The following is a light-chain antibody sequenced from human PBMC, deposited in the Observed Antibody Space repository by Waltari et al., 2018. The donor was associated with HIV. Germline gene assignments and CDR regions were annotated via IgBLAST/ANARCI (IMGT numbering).Light chain of an antibody. V-gene: IGKV1-39*01. CDR3: QQSYTTPYT. CDR1: QTIDSF. J-gene: IGKJ2*01. CDR2: GAI. Sequence: DIQMTQSPSSLSASVGDRVTITCRASQTIDSFLNWFQQKPGKAPKLLIYGAISLQSGVPSRFSGSGSVTEFTLTISSLQPEDFATYTCQQSYTTPYTFGQGTKLEIK.